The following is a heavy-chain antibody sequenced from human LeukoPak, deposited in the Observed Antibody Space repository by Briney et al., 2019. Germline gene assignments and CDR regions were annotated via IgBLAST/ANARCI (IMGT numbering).Heavy chain of an antibody. CDR3: ARDPSIAAAGRIDY. D-gene: IGHD6-13*01. CDR1: GGSISSYY. Sequence: SETLSLTCTVSGGSISSYYWSWIRQPPGKGLEWIGYIYYSGSTNYNPSLKSRVTISVDTSKNQFSLKLSSVTAADTAVYYCARDPSIAAAGRIDYWGQGTLVTVSS. CDR2: IYYSGST. V-gene: IGHV4-59*01. J-gene: IGHJ4*02.